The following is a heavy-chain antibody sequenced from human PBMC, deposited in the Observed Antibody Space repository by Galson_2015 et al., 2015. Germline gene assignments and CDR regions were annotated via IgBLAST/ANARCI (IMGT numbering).Heavy chain of an antibody. CDR1: GFTFSSYA. CDR2: ISGSIGST. V-gene: IGHV3-23*01. CDR3: AKEETQSAHFDY. J-gene: IGHJ4*02. Sequence: SLRLSCAAPGFTFSSYAMSWVRQAPGKGLEWVSAISGSIGSTYYADSVKGRFTISRDNSKNTLYLQMKSLRAEDTAVYYCAKEETQSAHFDYWGQGTLVTVSS.